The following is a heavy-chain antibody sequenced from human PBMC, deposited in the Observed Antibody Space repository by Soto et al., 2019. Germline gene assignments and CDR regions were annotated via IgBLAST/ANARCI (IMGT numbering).Heavy chain of an antibody. CDR1: GFTFTNYA. CDR2: IGGSGDST. J-gene: IGHJ4*02. CDR3: AKGSSGFRLFDY. V-gene: IGHV3-23*01. Sequence: EVQLLESGGGLVQPEGSLRLSCAASGFTFTNYAMSWVRQAPGKGLEWVSTIGGSGDSTYYADSVKDRFTMSRDNSKTPLYLQITSLRAEDTAIYYCAKGSSGFRLFDYWGQGALVTVSS. D-gene: IGHD3-22*01.